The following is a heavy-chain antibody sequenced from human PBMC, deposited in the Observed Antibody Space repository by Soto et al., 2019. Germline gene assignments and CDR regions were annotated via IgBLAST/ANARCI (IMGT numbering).Heavy chain of an antibody. Sequence: ASVKVSCKASGYTFTGYYIHWVRQAPGQGLEWMGWINPNSGGTNYAQKFQGRVTMTRDTSISTAYMELSRLRSDDTAVYYCARDRASIAVAGPSIFDYWGQGTRGTVSS. J-gene: IGHJ4*02. CDR3: ARDRASIAVAGPSIFDY. V-gene: IGHV1-2*02. CDR2: INPNSGGT. D-gene: IGHD6-19*01. CDR1: GYTFTGYY.